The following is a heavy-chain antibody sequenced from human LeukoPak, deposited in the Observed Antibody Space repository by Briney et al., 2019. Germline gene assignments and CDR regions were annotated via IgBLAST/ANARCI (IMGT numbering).Heavy chain of an antibody. Sequence: SQTLSLTCTVSGGSISTGREYWSWIRQPAGKGLEWIGRVYATGSTNYSPSLKSRATISLDPSKNQFSLKLSSVTAADTAMYYCARGGVMGELLNWGQGTLVTVSS. CDR2: VYATGST. CDR3: ARGGVMGELLN. J-gene: IGHJ4*02. CDR1: GGSISTGREY. V-gene: IGHV4-61*02. D-gene: IGHD3-16*01.